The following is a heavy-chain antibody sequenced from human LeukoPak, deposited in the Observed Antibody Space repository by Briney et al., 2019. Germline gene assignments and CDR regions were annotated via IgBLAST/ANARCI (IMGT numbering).Heavy chain of an antibody. CDR2: IDPKSGDT. Sequence: AASVKVSCKAAGYTFTAYYIHWVRQAPGQGLEWMGWIDPKSGDTRYTQKFLGRVTMTRDTSISAAYMELHCLRSDDTAMYYCATSSSSAGGYFWGPGTLVTVSS. J-gene: IGHJ4*02. CDR1: GYTFTAYY. V-gene: IGHV1-2*02. D-gene: IGHD2-8*02. CDR3: ATSSSSAGGYF.